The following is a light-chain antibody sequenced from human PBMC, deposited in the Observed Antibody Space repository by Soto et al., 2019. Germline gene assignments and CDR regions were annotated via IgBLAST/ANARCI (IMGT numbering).Light chain of an antibody. CDR2: AAS. J-gene: IGKJ5*01. Sequence: AIQVTQSPSSLSASVGDRVTLACRASQGIRNDLGWYQQKPGKAPKILIYAASSLQSGVPSRFSGSGAGTDFTLTISSLQPEDFATYYCLQDYNYPITFGQGTRLEIK. V-gene: IGKV1-6*01. CDR3: LQDYNYPIT. CDR1: QGIRND.